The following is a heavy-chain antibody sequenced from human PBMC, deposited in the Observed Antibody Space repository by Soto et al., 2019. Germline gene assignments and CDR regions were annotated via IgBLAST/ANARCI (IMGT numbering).Heavy chain of an antibody. J-gene: IGHJ3*02. CDR2: INPSGGST. V-gene: IGHV1-46*01. D-gene: IGHD3-22*01. CDR3: ARDAISDYYDSSGYGADRDAFDI. Sequence: QVQLVQSGAEVKKPGASVKVSCKASGYTFTSYYMHWVRQAPGQGLEWMGIINPSGGSTSYAQKFQCRVTMTRDTSTSTVYMELSSLRSEDTAVYYCARDAISDYYDSSGYGADRDAFDIWGQGTMVTVSS. CDR1: GYTFTSYY.